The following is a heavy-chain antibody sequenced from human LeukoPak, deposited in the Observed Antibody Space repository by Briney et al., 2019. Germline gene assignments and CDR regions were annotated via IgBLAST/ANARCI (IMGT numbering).Heavy chain of an antibody. CDR3: ARDWGEWEVLGYYYYMDV. V-gene: IGHV1-46*01. D-gene: IGHD1-26*01. Sequence: ASVKVSCKASGYTFTSYYMHWVRQAPGQGLEWMAKINPSGGSTTYAQKFQGRVAMTRDMSTSTVYMELSSLRSEDTAVYYCARDWGEWEVLGYYYYMDVWGKGTTVTVSS. CDR2: INPSGGST. CDR1: GYTFTSYY. J-gene: IGHJ6*03.